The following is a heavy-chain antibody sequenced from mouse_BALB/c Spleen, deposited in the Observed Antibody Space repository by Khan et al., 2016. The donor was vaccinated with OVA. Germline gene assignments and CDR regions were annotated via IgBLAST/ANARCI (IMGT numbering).Heavy chain of an antibody. D-gene: IGHD1-1*02. CDR1: GYSITSDYA. CDR2: ISYSGNT. V-gene: IGHV3-2*02. Sequence: EVQLVESGPGLVKPSQSLSLTCTVTGYSITSDYAWNWIRQFPGNKLEWMGYISYSGNTKYNQSLKRRFSITRDTSKNQFFLQLNSVTIEDTATYYCARSYGGDFDYWGQGTTLTVSS. CDR3: ARSYGGDFDY. J-gene: IGHJ2*01.